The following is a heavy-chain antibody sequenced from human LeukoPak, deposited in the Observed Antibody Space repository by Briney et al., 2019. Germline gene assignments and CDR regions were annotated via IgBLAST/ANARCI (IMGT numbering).Heavy chain of an antibody. CDR1: GFTFSNYN. Sequence: PGGSLRLSCGASGFTFSNYNMDWVRQAPGKGLEWVSSISSSSRYIYYADSLKGRFTISRDNAKHSLFMQVDSLRADDTAVYYCATSAPSDIWGRGTMVTVSS. J-gene: IGHJ3*02. CDR2: ISSSSRYI. CDR3: ATSAPSDI. V-gene: IGHV3-21*01.